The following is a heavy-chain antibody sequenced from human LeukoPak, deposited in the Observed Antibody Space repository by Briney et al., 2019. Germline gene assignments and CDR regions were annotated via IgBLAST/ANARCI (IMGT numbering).Heavy chain of an antibody. CDR3: ARAPSGTAFGPGDY. Sequence: ASVKVSCKASGYTFTSYGISWVRQAPGQGLEWMGWISAYNGNTNYAQKLQGRVTMTTDTSTSTAFMELRSLRFDDTAVYFCARAPSGTAFGPGDYWGQGTLVTVSS. D-gene: IGHD3-3*02. CDR2: ISAYNGNT. J-gene: IGHJ4*02. CDR1: GYTFTSYG. V-gene: IGHV1-18*01.